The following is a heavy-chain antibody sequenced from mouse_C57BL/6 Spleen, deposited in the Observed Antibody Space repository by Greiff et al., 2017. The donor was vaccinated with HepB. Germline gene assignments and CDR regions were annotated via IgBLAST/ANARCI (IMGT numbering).Heavy chain of an antibody. V-gene: IGHV1-53*01. Sequence: QVQLQQPGTELVKPGASVKLSCKASGYTFTSYWMHWVKQRPGQGLEWIGNINPSNGGTNYNEKFKSKATLTVDKSSSTAYMQLSSLTSEDSAVYSCARYDGYSYWYFAVWGTGTTVTVSS. CDR3: ARYDGYSYWYFAV. CDR2: INPSNGGT. J-gene: IGHJ1*03. CDR1: GYTFTSYW. D-gene: IGHD2-3*01.